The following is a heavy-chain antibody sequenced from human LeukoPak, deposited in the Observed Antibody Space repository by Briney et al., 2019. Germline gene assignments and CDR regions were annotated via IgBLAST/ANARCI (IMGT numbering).Heavy chain of an antibody. J-gene: IGHJ6*02. Sequence: GASVKVSCKASGYTFTGYYMHWVRQAPGQRLEWLGWINPNSGGTNYEQKFQGRVTMTRDTSISTAYMELSRLRSDDAAVYYCARDPLSIAVNRDYYYGMDVWGQGTTVTVSS. CDR3: ARDPLSIAVNRDYYYGMDV. V-gene: IGHV1-2*02. D-gene: IGHD6-19*01. CDR2: INPNSGGT. CDR1: GYTFTGYY.